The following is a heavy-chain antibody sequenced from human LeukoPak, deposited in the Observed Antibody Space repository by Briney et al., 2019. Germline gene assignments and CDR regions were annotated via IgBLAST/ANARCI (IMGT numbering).Heavy chain of an antibody. J-gene: IGHJ3*02. V-gene: IGHV3-74*01. Sequence: GGSLRLSCAASGFIFSSYWMHWVRHAPGKGLAWVSRINTDGSSTSYADSVKGRFTISRDNAKNTLYLQMNSLRAEDTAVYYCAGINDYGDPTGAFDIWGQGTMVTVSS. CDR1: GFIFSSYW. D-gene: IGHD4-17*01. CDR3: AGINDYGDPTGAFDI. CDR2: INTDGSST.